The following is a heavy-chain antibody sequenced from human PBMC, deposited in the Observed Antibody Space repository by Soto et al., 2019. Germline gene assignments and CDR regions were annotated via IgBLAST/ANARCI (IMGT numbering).Heavy chain of an antibody. CDR1: GFTFSDYY. V-gene: IGHV3-11*01. J-gene: IGHJ4*02. CDR3: ARLSAREYFDY. D-gene: IGHD1-26*01. Sequence: GGPLRLSCAASGFTFSDYYMSWIRQAPGKGLEWVSYISSSGSTIYYADSVKGRFTISRDNAKNSLYLQMNSLRAEDTAVYYCARLSAREYFDYWGQGPLVTVSS. CDR2: ISSSGSTI.